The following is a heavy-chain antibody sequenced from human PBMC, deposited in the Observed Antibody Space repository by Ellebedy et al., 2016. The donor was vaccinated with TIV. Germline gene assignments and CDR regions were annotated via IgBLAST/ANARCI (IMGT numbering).Heavy chain of an antibody. CDR3: AKGRGGGSDSSAPRYYFDS. Sequence: GESLKISCAASGFPFSSYAMSWVRQAPGKGLGWVSTISRTGSRTYYADSVEGRFIISRDNSKRKLYLQMNSLRAEDTAGYYCAKGRGGGSDSSAPRYYFDSWGLGTLVTVSS. CDR2: ISRTGSRT. V-gene: IGHV3-23*01. J-gene: IGHJ4*02. CDR1: GFPFSSYA. D-gene: IGHD6-19*01.